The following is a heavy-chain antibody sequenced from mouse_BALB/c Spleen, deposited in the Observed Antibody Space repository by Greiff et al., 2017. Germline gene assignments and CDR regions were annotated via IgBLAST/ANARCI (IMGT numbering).Heavy chain of an antibody. J-gene: IGHJ2*01. CDR1: GFTSSDYY. D-gene: IGHD1-1*01. Sequence: EVHLVESGGGLVKPGGSLKLSCAASGFTSSDYYMYWVRQTPEKRLEWVATISDGGSYTYYPDSVKGRFTISRDNAKNNLYLQMSSLKSEDTAIYYCARDYYGSSYYFDYWGQGTTLTVSS. CDR2: ISDGGSYT. V-gene: IGHV5-4*02. CDR3: ARDYYGSSYYFDY.